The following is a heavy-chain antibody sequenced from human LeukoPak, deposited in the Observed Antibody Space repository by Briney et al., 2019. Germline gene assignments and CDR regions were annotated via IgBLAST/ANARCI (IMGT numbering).Heavy chain of an antibody. Sequence: SETLSLTCTVSGGSISSYYWSWIRQPPGKGLEWIGYIYYSGSTNYNPSLKSRVTISVDTSKNQFSLKLSSVTAADTAMYYCARCVGATLPWFDPWGQGTLVTVSS. CDR3: ARCVGATLPWFDP. CDR1: GGSISSYY. V-gene: IGHV4-59*01. D-gene: IGHD1-26*01. J-gene: IGHJ5*02. CDR2: IYYSGST.